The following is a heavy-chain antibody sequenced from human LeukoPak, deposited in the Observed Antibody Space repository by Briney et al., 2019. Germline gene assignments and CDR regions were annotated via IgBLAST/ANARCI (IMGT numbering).Heavy chain of an antibody. Sequence: SSETLSLTCAVYGGSFSGYYWSWIRQPPGKGLEWIGEINHSGSTNYNPSLKSRVTISVDTSKNQFSLKLSSVTAADTAVYYCASSGWYKGWFDPWGQGTLVTVSS. J-gene: IGHJ5*02. CDR1: GGSFSGYY. V-gene: IGHV4-34*01. CDR2: INHSGST. D-gene: IGHD6-19*01. CDR3: ASSGWYKGWFDP.